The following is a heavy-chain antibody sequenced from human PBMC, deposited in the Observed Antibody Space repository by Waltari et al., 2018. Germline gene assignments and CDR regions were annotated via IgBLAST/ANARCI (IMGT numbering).Heavy chain of an antibody. Sequence: QSGAEVKKPGASVKVSCKASGYTFTGYYMHWVRQAPGQGLEWMGRINPNSGGTNYAQKFQGRVTMTRDTSISTAYMELSRLRSDDTAVYYCARDQKARKELLPDYWGQGTLVTVSS. CDR2: INPNSGGT. CDR3: ARDQKARKELLPDY. V-gene: IGHV1-2*06. J-gene: IGHJ4*02. D-gene: IGHD1-26*01. CDR1: GYTFTGYY.